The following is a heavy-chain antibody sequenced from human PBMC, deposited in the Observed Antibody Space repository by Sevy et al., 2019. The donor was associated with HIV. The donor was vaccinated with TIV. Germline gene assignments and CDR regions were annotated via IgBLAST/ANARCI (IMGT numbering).Heavy chain of an antibody. CDR1: GFTFSNYA. CDR3: XXXXXXXXVGPFNN. Sequence: GGSLRLSCSASGFTFSNYAMHWVRQAPGKGLEHVSAISTDGGSTYYADSVKGRFTISRDNSKSMLYLQMGDLRVEDXXXXXXXXXXXXXXVGPFNNWGQGTLVTVSS. CDR2: ISTDGGST. V-gene: IGHV3-64*02. J-gene: IGHJ4*02. D-gene: IGHD1-26*01.